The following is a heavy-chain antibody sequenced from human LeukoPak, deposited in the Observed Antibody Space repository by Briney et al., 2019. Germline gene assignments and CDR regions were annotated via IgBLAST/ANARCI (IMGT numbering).Heavy chain of an antibody. Sequence: GGSLRLSCAASGFTFSSHGMHWVRQAPGKGLEWVALMSYDGTNKVYADSVKGRFTISRDNSKNTLYLEMNNLGAEDTAVYYCAKRGYCSGGRCYSFHFDYWGQGTLVTVSS. CDR1: GFTFSSHG. J-gene: IGHJ4*02. D-gene: IGHD2-15*01. CDR3: AKRGYCSGGRCYSFHFDY. CDR2: MSYDGTNK. V-gene: IGHV3-30*18.